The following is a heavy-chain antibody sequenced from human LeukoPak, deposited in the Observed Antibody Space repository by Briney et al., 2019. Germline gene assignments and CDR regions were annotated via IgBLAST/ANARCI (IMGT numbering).Heavy chain of an antibody. V-gene: IGHV3-74*01. CDR3: AKDPGQQIDPFDY. D-gene: IGHD6-13*01. J-gene: IGHJ4*02. Sequence: GGSLRLSCAASGFTFSSYWMHWVRQAPGKGLVWVSRINSDGSSTSYADSVKGRFTISRDNSKNTLYLQMNSLRAEDTAVYYCAKDPGQQIDPFDYWGQGTLVTVSS. CDR1: GFTFSSYW. CDR2: INSDGSST.